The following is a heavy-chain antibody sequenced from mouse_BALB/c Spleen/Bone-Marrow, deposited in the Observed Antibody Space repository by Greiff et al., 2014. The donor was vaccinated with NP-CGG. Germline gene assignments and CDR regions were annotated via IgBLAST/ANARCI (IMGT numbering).Heavy chain of an antibody. J-gene: IGHJ3*01. CDR2: IPPGSGTT. Sequence: DLVKPGASVKLSCKASGYTFTSYWINWIKQRPGRGLEWIGRIPPGSGTTYYNEMFKGKATLTVDTSSTTAYIQLSSLSSEDSAVYFRARGSYYYGSSSPWFAYWGQGTLVTVSA. D-gene: IGHD1-1*01. CDR3: ARGSYYYGSSSPWFAY. CDR1: GYTFTSYW. V-gene: IGHV1S41*01.